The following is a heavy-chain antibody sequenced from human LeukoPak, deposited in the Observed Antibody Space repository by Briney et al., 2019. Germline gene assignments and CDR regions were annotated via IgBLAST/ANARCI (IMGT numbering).Heavy chain of an antibody. D-gene: IGHD4-17*01. V-gene: IGHV1-46*01. Sequence: ASVTVSCKASGYTFTSYYMYWVRQAPGQGLEWMGVINPNDDTTYCARRFQGRITMTRDTSTSTVYMELSSLRSEDTAVYYCAKRAFYGDVDYWGQGTLVTVSS. CDR3: AKRAFYGDVDY. J-gene: IGHJ4*02. CDR2: INPNDDTT. CDR1: GYTFTSYY.